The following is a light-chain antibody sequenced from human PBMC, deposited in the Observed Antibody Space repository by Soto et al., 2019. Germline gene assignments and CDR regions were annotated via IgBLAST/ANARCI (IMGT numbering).Light chain of an antibody. CDR1: QSVSSSY. J-gene: IGKJ4*01. V-gene: IGKV3-20*01. CDR3: QQYDSPPVT. CDR2: GSS. Sequence: EIVLTQSPDTLSLSPGERATLSCRASQSVSSSYLAWYQQKPGQAPRLLIYGSSFRATGIPDRFSGSGSGTDFTLTISRLEPEDCAVYYCQQYDSPPVTFGGGTKVDIK.